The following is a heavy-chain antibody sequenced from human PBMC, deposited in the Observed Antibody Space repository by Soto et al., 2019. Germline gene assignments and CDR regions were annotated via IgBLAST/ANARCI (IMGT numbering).Heavy chain of an antibody. Sequence: PGGSLRLSCAASGIVFSDYMSWVRQAPGKGLEWLSYISGSGRTIYSADSVKGRFTISRDYATNSLYLQMNNVRTEDTAVYYCARLPFPWGWFDPWGQGTLVTVSS. CDR1: GIVFSDY. CDR3: ARLPFPWGWFDP. J-gene: IGHJ5*02. CDR2: ISGSGRTI. D-gene: IGHD3-16*01. V-gene: IGHV3-11*01.